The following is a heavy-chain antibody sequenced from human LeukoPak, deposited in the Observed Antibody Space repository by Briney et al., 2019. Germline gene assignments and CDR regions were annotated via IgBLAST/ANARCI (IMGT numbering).Heavy chain of an antibody. Sequence: ASVKVSCKASGYTFTDYYIHWVRQAPGQGLEWVAWINPTSGGTNYAQKLQDRVTMTRDTSISTVYVELSRLTSDDTAVYYCAREFRTTTWSFDAFDLWGQGTMVTVSS. CDR3: AREFRTTTWSFDAFDL. J-gene: IGHJ3*01. V-gene: IGHV1-2*02. CDR2: INPTSGGT. D-gene: IGHD1/OR15-1a*01. CDR1: GYTFTDYY.